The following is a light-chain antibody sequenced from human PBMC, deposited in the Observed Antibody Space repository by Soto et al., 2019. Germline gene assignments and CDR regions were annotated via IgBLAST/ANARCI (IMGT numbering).Light chain of an antibody. V-gene: IGLV2-23*02. CDR1: SSDVATYNL. CDR3: CSMV. Sequence: QSALTQPASVSGSPGQSITISCTGTSSDVATYNLVSWYQQRPGTAPQLIIYEVTKRPSGVSTRFSGSQSGNTASLTISGLQADDEADDYCCSMVLGGGTKLPVL. J-gene: IGLJ2*01. CDR2: EVT.